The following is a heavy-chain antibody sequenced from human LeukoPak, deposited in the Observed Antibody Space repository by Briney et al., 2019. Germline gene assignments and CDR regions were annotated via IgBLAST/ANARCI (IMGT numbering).Heavy chain of an antibody. CDR3: ARAPPYYYDSSGYYGYFDY. CDR2: IKQDGSEK. CDR1: GFTFSSYW. Sequence: GGSLRLSCAASGFTFSSYWMSWVRQAPGKGLEWVANIKQDGSEKYYVDSVKGRFTISRDNAKNSLYLQMNSLRAEDTAVYYCARAPPYYYDSSGYYGYFDYWGQGTLVTVS. D-gene: IGHD3-22*01. V-gene: IGHV3-7*01. J-gene: IGHJ4*02.